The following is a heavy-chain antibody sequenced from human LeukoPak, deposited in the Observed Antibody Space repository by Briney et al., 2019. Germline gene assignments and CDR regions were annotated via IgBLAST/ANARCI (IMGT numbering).Heavy chain of an antibody. CDR3: AKEVDYYDSSGYSPFGD. D-gene: IGHD3-22*01. Sequence: PGGSLRLSCAASGFTFDDYTMHRVRQAPGKGLEWVSLISWDGGSTYYADSVKGRFTISRDNSKNSLYLQMNSLRTEDTALYYCAKEVDYYDSSGYSPFGDWGQGTLVTVSS. CDR1: GFTFDDYT. V-gene: IGHV3-43*01. CDR2: ISWDGGST. J-gene: IGHJ4*02.